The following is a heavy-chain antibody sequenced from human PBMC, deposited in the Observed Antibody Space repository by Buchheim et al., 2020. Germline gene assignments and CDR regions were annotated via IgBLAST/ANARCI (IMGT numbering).Heavy chain of an antibody. CDR3: ARELGSTYYFDY. Sequence: QVQLVQSGAEVKKPGASVRISCKASGYTFTRFYIHWFRQAPGQGLKWMGIINPGGEPITYALKFQGRVTMTRDTSTNTVYMELSSLRSEDTAMYYCARELGSTYYFDYWGQGTL. V-gene: IGHV1-46*03. D-gene: IGHD3-10*01. CDR2: INPGGEPI. J-gene: IGHJ4*02. CDR1: GYTFTRFY.